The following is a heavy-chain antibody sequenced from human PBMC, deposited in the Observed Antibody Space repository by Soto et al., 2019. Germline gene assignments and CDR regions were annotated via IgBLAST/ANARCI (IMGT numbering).Heavy chain of an antibody. CDR3: ARVGAAAGQLDY. V-gene: IGHV4-30-2*01. J-gene: IGHJ4*02. Sequence: SETLSLTCAVSGGSISSGGYSWSWIRQPPGKGLEWIGYIYHNGSTYYNPSLKSRVTISVDRSKNQFSLKLSSVTAADTAVYYCARVGAAAGQLDYWGQGTLVTVSS. D-gene: IGHD6-13*01. CDR1: GGSISSGGYS. CDR2: IYHNGST.